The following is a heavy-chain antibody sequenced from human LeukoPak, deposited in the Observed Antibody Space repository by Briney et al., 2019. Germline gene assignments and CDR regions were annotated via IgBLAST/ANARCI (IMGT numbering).Heavy chain of an antibody. D-gene: IGHD6-13*01. CDR3: ASGAAAGTFSIGY. CDR2: INASGGGT. CDR1: GYTFTSYY. Sequence: AAVKGSSKASGYTFTSYYMHSVRQAPGQGLEWMGIINASGGGTSYSQKFQGRVTMTTDTSTSILYMELSSLRSEDTAVYYCASGAAAGTFSIGYWGQGSLLTVSS. V-gene: IGHV1-46*01. J-gene: IGHJ4*02.